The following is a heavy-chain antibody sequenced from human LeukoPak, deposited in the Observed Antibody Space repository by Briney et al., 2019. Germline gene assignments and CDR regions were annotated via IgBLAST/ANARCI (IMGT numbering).Heavy chain of an antibody. CDR2: IYYSGST. CDR3: ARGPHIVLMVYALFDY. V-gene: IGHV4-59*12. Sequence: SETLSLTCTVSGGSISGYYWNWIRQPPGKGLEWIGYIYYSGSTNYNPSLKSRVTISVDTSKNQFSLKLSSVTAADTAVYYCARGPHIVLMVYALFDYWGQGTLVTVSS. D-gene: IGHD2-8*01. J-gene: IGHJ4*02. CDR1: GGSISGYY.